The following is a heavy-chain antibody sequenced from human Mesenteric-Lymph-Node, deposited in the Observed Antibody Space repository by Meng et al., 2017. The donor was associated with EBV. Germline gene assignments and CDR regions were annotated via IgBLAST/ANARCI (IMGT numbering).Heavy chain of an antibody. V-gene: IGHV4-39*07. CDR3: GGITTYRSDF. J-gene: IGHJ4*02. D-gene: IGHD1-1*01. CDR2: IFYSGTT. Sequence: QLQLQESGPGLVQPSATLSLTCYVSGGSISSSSSYWGWFRQPPGKGLEWIGSIFYSGTTYYNPSLESRVTMSVDRSKNQFSLKLSSVTAADTAVYYCGGITTYRSDFWGQGTLVTVSS. CDR1: GGSISSSSSY.